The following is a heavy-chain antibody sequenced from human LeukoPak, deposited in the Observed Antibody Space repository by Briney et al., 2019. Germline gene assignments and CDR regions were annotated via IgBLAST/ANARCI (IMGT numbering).Heavy chain of an antibody. J-gene: IGHJ4*02. CDR3: ARDPNSSSSGFYFDY. Sequence: ASVKVSCKASGYTFTSYYMHWVRQAPGQGLDWMGIINPSGGSTSYAQKFQGRVTMTRDMSTSTVYMELSSLRSEDTAVYYCARDPNSSSSGFYFDYWGQGTLVTVSS. V-gene: IGHV1-46*01. CDR1: GYTFTSYY. D-gene: IGHD6-6*01. CDR2: INPSGGST.